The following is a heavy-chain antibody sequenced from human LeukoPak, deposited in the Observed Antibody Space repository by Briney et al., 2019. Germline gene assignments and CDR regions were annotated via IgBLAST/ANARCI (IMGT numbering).Heavy chain of an antibody. CDR2: IYYSGRT. D-gene: IGHD6-19*01. CDR3: ARDFTVAGTGAFDI. Sequence: SETLSLTCTVSGGSISSYYWSWVRQPPGKGLEWIGYIYYSGRTNYNPSLKSRVTISVDTSKNQFSLKLSSVTAADTAVYYCARDFTVAGTGAFDIWGQGTMVTVSS. V-gene: IGHV4-59*01. CDR1: GGSISSYY. J-gene: IGHJ3*02.